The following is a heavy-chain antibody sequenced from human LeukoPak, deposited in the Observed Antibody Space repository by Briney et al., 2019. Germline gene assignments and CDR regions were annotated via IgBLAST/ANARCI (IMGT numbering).Heavy chain of an antibody. CDR2: IRYDGSNK. CDR1: GFTFSSYG. V-gene: IGHV3-30*02. D-gene: IGHD1-14*01. J-gene: IGHJ3*02. CDR3: AGAGRVRNDLDI. Sequence: GGSLRLSCAASGFTFSSYGMHWVRQAPGKGLEWVAFIRYDGSNKYYADSVKGRFTISRDNSKNTLYLQMNSLRAEDTAVYYCAGAGRVRNDLDIWGQGTMVTVSS.